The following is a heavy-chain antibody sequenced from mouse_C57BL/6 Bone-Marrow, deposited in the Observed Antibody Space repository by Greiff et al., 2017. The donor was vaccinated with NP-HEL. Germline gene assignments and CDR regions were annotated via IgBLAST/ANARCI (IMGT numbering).Heavy chain of an antibody. CDR3: GGVYYYDSSPAWFAD. V-gene: IGHV1-78*01. Sequence: QVQLQQSDAELAKPGASVKISCKVSGYTFTDHTIQWMKQRPEQGLEWIGYIYPRDGGTKYNEKFKGKATLTADKSSSTAYMQLNSLTSEDAAVYFCGGVYYYDSSPAWFADWGQGTLVTVSA. CDR2: IYPRDGGT. CDR1: GYTFTDHT. D-gene: IGHD1-1*01. J-gene: IGHJ3*01.